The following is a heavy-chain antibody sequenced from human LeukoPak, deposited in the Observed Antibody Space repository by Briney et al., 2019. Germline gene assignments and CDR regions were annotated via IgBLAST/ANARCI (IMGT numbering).Heavy chain of an antibody. D-gene: IGHD3-22*01. CDR2: IYYSGST. J-gene: IGHJ3*02. Sequence: SETLSLTCTVSGGSISSSSYYWGWIRQPPGKGLEWIGSIYYSGSTYYNPSLKSRVTISVDTSKNQFSLKLSSVTAADTAVYYCARVEKYYYDSSGYYGAFDIWGQGTMVTVSS. V-gene: IGHV4-39*07. CDR1: GGSISSSSYY. CDR3: ARVEKYYYDSSGYYGAFDI.